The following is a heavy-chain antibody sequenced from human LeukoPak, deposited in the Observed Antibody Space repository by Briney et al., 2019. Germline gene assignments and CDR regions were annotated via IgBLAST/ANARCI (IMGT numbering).Heavy chain of an antibody. CDR2: INHSGST. V-gene: IGHV4-34*01. CDR3: ARTYYYGSGSYGR. Sequence: SETLSLTCAVYGGSFSGYYWSWIRQPPGKGLEWIGEINHSGSTNYNPSLKSRVAISVDTSKNQFSLKLSSVTAADTAVYYCARTYYYGSGSYGRWGQGTLVTVSS. CDR1: GGSFSGYY. J-gene: IGHJ4*02. D-gene: IGHD3-10*01.